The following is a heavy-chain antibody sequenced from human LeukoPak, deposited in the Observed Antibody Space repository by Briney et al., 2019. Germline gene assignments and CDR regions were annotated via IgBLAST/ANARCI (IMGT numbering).Heavy chain of an antibody. J-gene: IGHJ5*02. CDR2: ISAYNGNT. V-gene: IGHV1-18*01. Sequence: AASVKVSCKASGYTFTSYGISWVRQAPGQGLEWMGWISAYNGNTNYAQKLQGRVTMTTDTSTSTAYMELRSLRSDDTAVYYCARVGSGVTMIVVGQYNWFDPWGQGTLVTVSS. D-gene: IGHD3-22*01. CDR3: ARVGSGVTMIVVGQYNWFDP. CDR1: GYTFTSYG.